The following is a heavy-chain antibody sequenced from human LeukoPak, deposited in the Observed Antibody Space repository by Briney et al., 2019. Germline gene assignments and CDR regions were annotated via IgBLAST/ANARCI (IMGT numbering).Heavy chain of an antibody. CDR3: ARGPSSTSGYCSSTSCYEGVDY. Sequence: SETLSLTCTVSGGSISSYYWSWIRQPPGKGLEWIGYIYYSGSTNYNPSLKSRVTISVDTSKNQFSLKLSSVTAADTAVYYCARGPSSTSGYCSSTSCYEGVDYWGQGTLVTVSS. D-gene: IGHD2-2*01. CDR2: IYYSGST. J-gene: IGHJ4*02. CDR1: GGSISSYY. V-gene: IGHV4-59*01.